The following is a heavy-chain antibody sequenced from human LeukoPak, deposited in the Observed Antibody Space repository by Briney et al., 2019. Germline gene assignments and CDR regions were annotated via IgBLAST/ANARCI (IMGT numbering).Heavy chain of an antibody. V-gene: IGHV3-9*01. Sequence: GRSLRLSCAASGFTFDDYAMHWVRQAPGKGLEWVSGISWNSGSIGYADSVKGRFTISRDNAKNSLYLQMNSLRAEDTALYYCAKDQWSRGWLYFQHWGQGTLVTVSS. CDR1: GFTFDDYA. D-gene: IGHD6-19*01. J-gene: IGHJ1*01. CDR2: ISWNSGSI. CDR3: AKDQWSRGWLYFQH.